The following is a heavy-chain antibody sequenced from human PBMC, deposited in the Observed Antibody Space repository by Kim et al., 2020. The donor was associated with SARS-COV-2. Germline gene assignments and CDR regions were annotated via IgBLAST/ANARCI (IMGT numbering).Heavy chain of an antibody. J-gene: IGHJ4*02. V-gene: IGHV3-23*01. D-gene: IGHD3-10*01. Sequence: ANSVQGLYTISRDNFKNTLYLQMNGLRAEDTAVYYGAKDDDYYGSGSWDYWGQGTLVTVSS. CDR3: AKDDDYYGSGSWDY.